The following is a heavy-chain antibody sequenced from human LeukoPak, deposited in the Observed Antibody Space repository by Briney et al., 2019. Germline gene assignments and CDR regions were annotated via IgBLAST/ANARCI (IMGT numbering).Heavy chain of an antibody. CDR2: ISGSGGST. CDR1: GFTFSSYA. J-gene: IGHJ4*02. Sequence: PGGSLRLSCAASGFTFSSYAVSWDRQAPGKGLEWVSAISGSGGSTYYADSVKGRFTISRDNSKNTLYLQMNSLRAEDTAVYYCAKGGFAIFGVVTRLHYWGQGTLVTVSS. CDR3: AKGGFAIFGVVTRLHY. V-gene: IGHV3-23*01. D-gene: IGHD3-3*02.